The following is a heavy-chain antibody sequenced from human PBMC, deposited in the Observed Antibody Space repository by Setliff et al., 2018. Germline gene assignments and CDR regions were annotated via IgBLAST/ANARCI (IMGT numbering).Heavy chain of an antibody. J-gene: IGHJ4*02. CDR2: IIPLFETT. CDR3: ARGPGCTSTSCPYYFDY. CDR1: GGIFNSFS. D-gene: IGHD2-2*01. Sequence: SVKVSCKASGGIFNSFSITWVRQAPGQGLEWMGRIIPLFETTNYVEKFQGRVTITADKSTSTAYMELSRLTSEDTAVYYCARGPGCTSTSCPYYFDYWGQGTLVTVSS. V-gene: IGHV1-69*06.